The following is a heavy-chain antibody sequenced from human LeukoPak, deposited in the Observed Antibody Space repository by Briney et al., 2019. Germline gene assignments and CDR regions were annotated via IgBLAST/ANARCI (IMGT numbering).Heavy chain of an antibody. CDR1: GFTFSNYA. D-gene: IGHD3-22*01. Sequence: GGSLRLSCAASGFTFSNYAMSWVRQAPGKGLEWVSAISGHTGSTYYADSVKGRFTISRDNSKNTLYLQMNSLRAEDTAVYYCARDRRDSSGYYYGHYLDYWGQGTLVTVSS. V-gene: IGHV3-23*01. J-gene: IGHJ4*02. CDR2: ISGHTGST. CDR3: ARDRRDSSGYYYGHYLDY.